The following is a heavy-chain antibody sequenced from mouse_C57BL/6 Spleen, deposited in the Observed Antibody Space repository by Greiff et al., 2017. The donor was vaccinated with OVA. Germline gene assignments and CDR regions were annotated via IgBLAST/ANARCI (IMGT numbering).Heavy chain of an antibody. CDR3: ARGGAQALFDY. V-gene: IGHV1-84*01. Sequence: QVQLQQPGAELVRPGSSVKISCKASGYTFTDYYINWVKQRPGQGLEWIGWIYPGSGNTKYNEKFKGKATLTVDTSSSTAYMQLSSLTSEDSAVYFCARGGAQALFDYWGQGTTLTVSS. D-gene: IGHD3-2*02. CDR2: IYPGSGNT. J-gene: IGHJ2*01. CDR1: GYTFTDYY.